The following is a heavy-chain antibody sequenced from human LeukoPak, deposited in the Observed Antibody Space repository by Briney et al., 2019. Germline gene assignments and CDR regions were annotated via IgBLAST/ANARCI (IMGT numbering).Heavy chain of an antibody. Sequence: SETLSLTCTDTGCSISRCYWSSIRQPPGKGLEWIGYFDNSGSANYNPSLKSRLTISEDTSKNQFALKLTSVTAADTAVYYCARGKYSSGWFLDYWGQGTLVIVSS. V-gene: IGHV4-59*01. J-gene: IGHJ4*02. D-gene: IGHD6-19*01. CDR3: ARGKYSSGWFLDY. CDR1: GCSISRCY. CDR2: FDNSGSA.